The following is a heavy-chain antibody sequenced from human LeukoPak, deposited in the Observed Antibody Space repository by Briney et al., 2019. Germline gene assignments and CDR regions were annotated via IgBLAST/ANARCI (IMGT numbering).Heavy chain of an antibody. Sequence: SETLSLTCTVSGGSISSYYWSWIRQSPGKGLECIGYIHYTGSTNYNPSLKSRVTISVDTSKNQFSLKLSSVTAADTAVYYCARRGKRGYSYGTQNNWFDPWGQGTLVTVSS. D-gene: IGHD5-18*01. CDR3: ARRGKRGYSYGTQNNWFDP. CDR1: GGSISSYY. J-gene: IGHJ5*02. V-gene: IGHV4-59*12. CDR2: IHYTGST.